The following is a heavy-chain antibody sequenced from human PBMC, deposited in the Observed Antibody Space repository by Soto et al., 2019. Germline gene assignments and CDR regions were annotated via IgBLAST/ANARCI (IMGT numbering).Heavy chain of an antibody. CDR2: IIPIFGTA. CDR1: GGTFSSYA. D-gene: IGHD2-8*01. Sequence: GASVKVSCKASGGTFSSYAISWVRQAPGQGLEWMGGIIPIFGTANYAQKFQGRVTITADESTSTAYMELSSLRSEDTAVYYCARDRFGGIVLMVYDYYGMDVWGQGTTVTVSS. J-gene: IGHJ6*02. V-gene: IGHV1-69*13. CDR3: ARDRFGGIVLMVYDYYGMDV.